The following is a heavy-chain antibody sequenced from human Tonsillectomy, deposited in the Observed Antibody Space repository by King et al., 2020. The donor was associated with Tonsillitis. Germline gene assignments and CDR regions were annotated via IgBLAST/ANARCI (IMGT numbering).Heavy chain of an antibody. J-gene: IGHJ4*02. Sequence: VQLVQSGGGLVQPGGSLRIACSAYGFTFSSFGMNWVGQTRWKGLEWIAYISIETITYYVASLEGRFTISRHNAVNSMYLQMNNRRAEDTAVYYCAREGYCGGDCYSDLGDYWGQGTLVTVSS. CDR2: ISIETIT. V-gene: IGHV3-48*01. CDR1: GFTFSSFG. CDR3: AREGYCGGDCYSDLGDY. D-gene: IGHD2-21*02.